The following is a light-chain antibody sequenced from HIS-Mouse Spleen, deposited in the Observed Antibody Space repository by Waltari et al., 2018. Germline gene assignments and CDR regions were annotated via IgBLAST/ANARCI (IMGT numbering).Light chain of an antibody. CDR1: QSVSSSY. CDR2: GAS. V-gene: IGKV3-20*01. J-gene: IGKJ2*01. Sequence: EIVLTQSPGTLSLSPGERATLSCRASQSVSSSYLAWYQQKPGQAPRLRIYGASSRATGIPDRFSGSGSGTDFTLTISRLEPEDFAVYYCQQYGSSPTFGQGTKLEIK. CDR3: QQYGSSPT.